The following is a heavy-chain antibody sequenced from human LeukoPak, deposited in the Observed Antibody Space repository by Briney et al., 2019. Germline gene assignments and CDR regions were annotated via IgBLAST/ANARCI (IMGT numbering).Heavy chain of an antibody. D-gene: IGHD3-3*01. J-gene: IGHJ4*02. CDR2: IYYSGST. CDR1: GGSISSYY. V-gene: IGHV4-59*08. CDR3: ASGMSGYHYLDY. Sequence: SETLSLTCTVSGGSISSYYWSWIRQPPGKGLEWIGYIYYSGSTNYNPSLKSRVTISVDTSKNQFSLKLSSVTAAGTAVYYCASGMSGYHYLDYWGQGTLVTVSS.